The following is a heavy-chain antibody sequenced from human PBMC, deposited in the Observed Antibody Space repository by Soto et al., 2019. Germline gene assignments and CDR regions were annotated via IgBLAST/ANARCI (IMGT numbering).Heavy chain of an antibody. CDR3: ARVLRVATVVDY. D-gene: IGHD2-15*01. Sequence: QLQLQESGPRLVKPSETLSLTCTVSGGSISSDTYYWGWIRQPPGKGLQWIGTIYYTGSTHYNPSLKSRVTISLDTSKNQFSLKLTSVTAADTSIYYCARVLRVATVVDYWGQGTLVTVSS. J-gene: IGHJ4*02. V-gene: IGHV4-39*01. CDR2: IYYTGST. CDR1: GGSISSDTYY.